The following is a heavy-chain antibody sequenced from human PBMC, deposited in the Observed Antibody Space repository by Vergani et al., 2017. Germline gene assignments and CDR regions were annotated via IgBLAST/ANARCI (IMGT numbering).Heavy chain of an antibody. Sequence: EVQLVESGGGLVKPGGSLRLSCSASGFTLSSYAMHWVRQAQGKGLEYVSAMISNGGGTYYADSVKGRFTISRDNSKNTLYLQMSSLRAEDTAVYYCLKDMGVRSDAFDIWGQGTMVTVSS. CDR1: GFTLSSYA. J-gene: IGHJ3*02. CDR3: LKDMGVRSDAFDI. V-gene: IGHV3-64D*06. CDR2: MISNGGGT. D-gene: IGHD3-16*01.